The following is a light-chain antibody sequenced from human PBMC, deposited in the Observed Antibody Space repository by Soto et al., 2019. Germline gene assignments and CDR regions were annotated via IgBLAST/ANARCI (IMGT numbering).Light chain of an antibody. CDR3: QQYGSPPSLT. CDR2: GAS. J-gene: IGKJ4*01. CDR1: QSVSSSY. Sequence: EIVLTQSPGTLSLSPGERATLSCRASQSVSSSYLAWYQQKPGQAPRLLIYGASSRATGIPDRFSGSGSGTDFTLTISRREAEDFAVYYCQQYGSPPSLTFGGGTKVEIK. V-gene: IGKV3-20*01.